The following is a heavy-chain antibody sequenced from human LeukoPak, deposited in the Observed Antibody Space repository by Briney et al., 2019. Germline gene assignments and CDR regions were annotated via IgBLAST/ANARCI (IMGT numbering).Heavy chain of an antibody. J-gene: IGHJ4*02. CDR1: GFTFSSYV. CDR2: ISFDGGNK. CDR3: AREGIAAPGNYFDY. Sequence: GGSLRLSCAASGFTFSSYVMHWVRQAPGKGLEWVAVISFDGGNKYYADSVKGRFTISRDNSKNTLYLQINSLRAEDTAFYYCAREGIAAPGNYFDYWGQGTLVTVSS. V-gene: IGHV3-30-3*01. D-gene: IGHD6-13*01.